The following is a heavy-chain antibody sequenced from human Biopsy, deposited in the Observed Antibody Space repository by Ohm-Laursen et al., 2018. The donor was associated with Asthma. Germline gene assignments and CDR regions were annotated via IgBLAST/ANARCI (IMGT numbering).Heavy chain of an antibody. Sequence: RSLRLSCAASGFTFSSYGMHWVRQAPGKGLEWVAVISYDGSNKYYADSVKGRFTISRDNSKNTLYLQMNSLRAEGTAVYYCAKERYYDFWSGYPIWGQGTMVTVSS. V-gene: IGHV3-30*18. J-gene: IGHJ3*02. CDR3: AKERYYDFWSGYPI. D-gene: IGHD3-3*01. CDR2: ISYDGSNK. CDR1: GFTFSSYG.